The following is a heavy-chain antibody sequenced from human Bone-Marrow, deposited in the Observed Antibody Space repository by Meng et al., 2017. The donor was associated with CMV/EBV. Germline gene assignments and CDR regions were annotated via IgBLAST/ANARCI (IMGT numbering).Heavy chain of an antibody. V-gene: IGHV1-24*01. CDR1: GYTLTELS. CDR2: FDPEDGET. CDR3: ATFPLVVAAHHSLDY. D-gene: IGHD6-6*01. Sequence: SVKVSCKVSGYTLTELSMHWVRQAPGKGLEWMGGFDPEDGETIYAQKFQGRVTMTEDTSTDTAYMELSSLRSEDTAVYYCATFPLVVAAHHSLDYWGQGTLVTVSS. J-gene: IGHJ4*02.